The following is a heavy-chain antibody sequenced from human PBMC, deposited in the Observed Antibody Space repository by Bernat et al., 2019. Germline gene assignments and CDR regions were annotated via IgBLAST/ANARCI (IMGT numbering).Heavy chain of an antibody. D-gene: IGHD3-22*01. V-gene: IGHV3-48*03. CDR1: GFTLRSYE. Sequence: EVQLVESGGGLIQPGGSLRLSCAASGFTLRSYEMNWVRQAPGKGLEWVSNINTDSSTIQYADSVKGRFTISRDNAKNSLYLQMNSLKAEDTAVYYCTGEFYDSGGYYPLDYWGRGTLVTVSS. CDR3: TGEFYDSGGYYPLDY. CDR2: INTDSSTI. J-gene: IGHJ4*02.